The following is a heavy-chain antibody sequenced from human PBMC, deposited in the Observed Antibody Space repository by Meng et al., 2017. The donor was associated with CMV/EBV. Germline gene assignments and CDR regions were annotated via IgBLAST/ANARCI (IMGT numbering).Heavy chain of an antibody. Sequence: LTGAVYGGSFSGYYWSWIRQPPGKGLEWIGEINHSGSTNYNPSLKSRVTISVDTSKNQFSLKPSSVTAADTAVYYCARFGELEWFDPWGQGTLVTVSS. D-gene: IGHD3-10*01. V-gene: IGHV4-34*01. J-gene: IGHJ5*02. CDR3: ARFGELEWFDP. CDR2: INHSGST. CDR1: GGSFSGYY.